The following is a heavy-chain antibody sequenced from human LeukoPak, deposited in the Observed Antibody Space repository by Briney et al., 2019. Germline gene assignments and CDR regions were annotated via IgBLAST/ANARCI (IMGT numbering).Heavy chain of an antibody. V-gene: IGHV1-2*02. CDR1: GYTFTGYY. D-gene: IGHD3-3*02. J-gene: IGHJ5*02. CDR2: INPNSGGT. Sequence: GASVKVSCKASGYTFTGYYMHWVRQAPGQGLEWMGWINPNSGGTNYAQKFQGRVTMTRDTSISTAYMELSRLRSDDTAVYYCARDLSHFWSGYPNWFDPWGQGTLVTVSS. CDR3: ARDLSHFWSGYPNWFDP.